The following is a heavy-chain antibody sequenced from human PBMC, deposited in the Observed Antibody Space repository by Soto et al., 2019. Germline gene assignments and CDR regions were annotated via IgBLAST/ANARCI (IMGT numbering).Heavy chain of an antibody. CDR1: GFTFSSYA. V-gene: IGHV3-30*04. CDR2: K. Sequence: QVQLVESGGGVVQPGRSLRLSCAASGFTFSSYAMSWVRQAPGKGLEWVAVKYYADSVKGRFTISRDNSKNTLCLQLNSLRAEDTAVYNCARAGCDGGICYPLVGLHDGMGVWGQGTTVTVSS. J-gene: IGHJ6*02. CDR3: ARAGCDGGICYPLVGLHDGMGV. D-gene: IGHD2-15*01.